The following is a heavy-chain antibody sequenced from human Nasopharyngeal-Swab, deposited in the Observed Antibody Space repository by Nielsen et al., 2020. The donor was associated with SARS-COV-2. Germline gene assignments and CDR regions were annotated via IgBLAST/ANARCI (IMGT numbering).Heavy chain of an antibody. CDR2: ISPSGDST. Sequence: WIRQPPGKGLQWVSSISPSGDSTYNADSVKGRSTLLRDTSVNTLYLQMNSLRAEDTAVYYCAKGRGSYYYYMDVWGKGTTVTVSS. V-gene: IGHV3-23*01. D-gene: IGHD3-10*01. J-gene: IGHJ6*03. CDR3: AKGRGSYYYYMDV.